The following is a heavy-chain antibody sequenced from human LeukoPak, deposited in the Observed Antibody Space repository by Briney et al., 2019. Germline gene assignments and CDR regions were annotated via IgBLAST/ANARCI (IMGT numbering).Heavy chain of an antibody. V-gene: IGHV4-61*08. CDR3: ARFAYCGRHCWYYFDY. CDR2: IYYSGST. CDR1: GGSISSGGYY. D-gene: IGHD2-21*02. Sequence: PSETLSLTGTVSGGSISSGGYYWSWIRQHPGKGLEWIGYIYYSGSTNYNPSLKSRITISVDTSKNQFSLKLSSVTAADRAVYYCARFAYCGRHCWYYFDYWGQGSLVTVSS. J-gene: IGHJ4*02.